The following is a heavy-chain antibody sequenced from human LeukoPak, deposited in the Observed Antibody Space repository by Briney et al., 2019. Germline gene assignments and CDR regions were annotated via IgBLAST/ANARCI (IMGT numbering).Heavy chain of an antibody. Sequence: GGSLRLSCSASGFTLSNYWMHWVRQAPGKGLVWVSRINTDGSSTNYADSVKGRFTVSRDNAKNTLYLQMNSLRAEDTAVYYCAKDPPITMIVVVPSGHDAFDIWGQGTMVTVSS. CDR3: AKDPPITMIVVVPSGHDAFDI. CDR2: INTDGSST. CDR1: GFTLSNYW. D-gene: IGHD3-22*01. V-gene: IGHV3-74*01. J-gene: IGHJ3*02.